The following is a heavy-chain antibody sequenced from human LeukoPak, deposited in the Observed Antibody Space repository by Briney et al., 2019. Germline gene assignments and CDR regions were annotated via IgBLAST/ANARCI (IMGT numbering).Heavy chain of an antibody. D-gene: IGHD2-8*01. CDR3: ARAMNAVDV. V-gene: IGHV3-53*01. J-gene: IGHJ6*04. Sequence: GWSLSVSRVGCRLIVRRTYISGLRPPPGPGGQWVSVIDPGGSTFYADSVRGRFSISRDSSKNTLYLQMSSLRAEDTAVYYCARAMNAVDVWGKGTTVTVSS. CDR1: RLIVRRTY. CDR2: IDPGGST.